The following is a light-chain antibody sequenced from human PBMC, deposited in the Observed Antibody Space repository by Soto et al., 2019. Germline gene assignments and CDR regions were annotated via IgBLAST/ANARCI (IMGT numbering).Light chain of an antibody. V-gene: IGKV1-5*01. J-gene: IGKJ1*01. Sequence: DIQMTQSPSTLSASVGDRVTITCRASQSISNWLAWYQRKPGKAPKLLIYDVSSLESGVPSRFSGSGSGTEFTLTISSLQPDDFATYYCQQYHTYWTFGQGTKVDIK. CDR1: QSISNW. CDR2: DVS. CDR3: QQYHTYWT.